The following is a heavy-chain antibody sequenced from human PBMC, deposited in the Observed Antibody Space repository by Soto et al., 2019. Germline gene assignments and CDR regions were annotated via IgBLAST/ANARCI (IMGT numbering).Heavy chain of an antibody. V-gene: IGHV1-69*01. Sequence: QVQLVQSGAEVKKPGSSVKVSCKASGGTFSSYAISWLRQAPEQGLEWMGGIIPIFGTANYAQKFEGSVTITADESTSTAYVELSSLRSEDTAVYYCAREGGYDSRPSYFDYWGQGTLVTVSS. CDR1: GGTFSSYA. J-gene: IGHJ4*02. CDR3: AREGGYDSRPSYFDY. CDR2: IIPIFGTA. D-gene: IGHD3-16*01.